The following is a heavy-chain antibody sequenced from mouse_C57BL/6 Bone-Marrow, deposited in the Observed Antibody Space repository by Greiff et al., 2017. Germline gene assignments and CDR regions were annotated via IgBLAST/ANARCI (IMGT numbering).Heavy chain of an antibody. D-gene: IGHD2-10*01. Sequence: VQLQQPGAELVRPGTSVKLSCKASGYTFTSYWMHWVKQRPGQGLEWIGVIDPSDSYTNYNQKLKGKATLTVDTSSSTAYMQLSSLTSEDSAVYYCARNPSSYGNSWFAYWGQGTLVTVSA. J-gene: IGHJ3*01. CDR3: ARNPSSYGNSWFAY. V-gene: IGHV1-59*01. CDR2: IDPSDSYT. CDR1: GYTFTSYW.